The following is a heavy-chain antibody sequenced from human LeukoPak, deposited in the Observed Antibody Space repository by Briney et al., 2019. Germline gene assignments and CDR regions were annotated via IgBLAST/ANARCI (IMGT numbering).Heavy chain of an antibody. J-gene: IGHJ4*02. CDR2: INPNSGGT. Sequence: GASVKVSCKASGYTFTGYYLHWVRQAPGQGLEWMGWINPNSGGTNYAQKFQGRVTMTRDTSINTAYMELSRLRSDDTAVYYCARGPGNGGNGGNFDYWGQGILVTVSS. V-gene: IGHV1-2*02. CDR3: ARGPGNGGNGGNFDY. D-gene: IGHD4-23*01. CDR1: GYTFTGYY.